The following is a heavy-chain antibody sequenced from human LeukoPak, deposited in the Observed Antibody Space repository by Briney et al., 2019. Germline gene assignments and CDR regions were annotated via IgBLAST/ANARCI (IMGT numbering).Heavy chain of an antibody. Sequence: SETLSLTCAVYGGSFSGYYWSWIRQPPGKGLEWIGEINHSGSTNYNPSLKSRVTISVDTSKNQFSLKLSSVTAADTAVYYRATSEWGEGNFDYWGQGTLVTVSS. J-gene: IGHJ4*02. D-gene: IGHD1-26*01. V-gene: IGHV4-34*01. CDR2: INHSGST. CDR1: GGSFSGYY. CDR3: ATSEWGEGNFDY.